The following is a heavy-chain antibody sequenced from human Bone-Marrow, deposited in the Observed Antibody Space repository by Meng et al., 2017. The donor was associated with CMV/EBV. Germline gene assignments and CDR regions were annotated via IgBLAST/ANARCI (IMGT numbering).Heavy chain of an antibody. J-gene: IGHJ5*02. V-gene: IGHV1-2*02. D-gene: IGHD6-19*01. Sequence: ASVKVSCKASGGTFSSYAISWVRQAPGQGLEWMGWINPNSGGTNYAQKFQGRVTMTRDTSISTAYKELSRLRSDDTAVYYCAGGNYQSRVAVAGTTNWFDPWGQGTLVTGSS. CDR3: AGGNYQSRVAVAGTTNWFDP. CDR2: INPNSGGT. CDR1: GGTFSSYA.